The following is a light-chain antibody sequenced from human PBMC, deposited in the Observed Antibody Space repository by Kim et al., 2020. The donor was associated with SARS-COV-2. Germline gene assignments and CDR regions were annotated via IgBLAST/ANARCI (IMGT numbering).Light chain of an antibody. J-gene: IGLJ3*02. CDR2: EVN. CDR1: SSDIGSYNL. V-gene: IGLV2-23*02. CDR3: CSYAGSKTFVV. Sequence: QSALTQPASVSGSPGQSITISCTGTSSDIGSYNLVSWYQQHPDKAPKLIIYEVNKRPSGVSNRFSASKSGNTASLTISGLQADDEADYHCCSYAGSKTFVVFGGGTQLTVL.